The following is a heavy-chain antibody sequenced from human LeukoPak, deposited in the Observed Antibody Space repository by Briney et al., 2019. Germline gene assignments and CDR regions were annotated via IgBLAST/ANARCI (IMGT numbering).Heavy chain of an antibody. D-gene: IGHD3-3*01. V-gene: IGHV3-30*01. J-gene: IGHJ5*01. CDR3: ARNGLHRGYHTWFDS. Sequence: GGSLRLSCAASEFTFSNYAMHWVRQVPGKGLEWVAVISHDGSNKDYAGSVKGRFTISRDNSENTLYLQMNSLRTEDSAVYSCARNGLHRGYHTWFDSWGQGTLVTVSS. CDR2: ISHDGSNK. CDR1: EFTFSNYA.